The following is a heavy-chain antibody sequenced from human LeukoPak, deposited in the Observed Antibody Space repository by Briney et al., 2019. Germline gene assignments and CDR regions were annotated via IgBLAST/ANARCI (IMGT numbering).Heavy chain of an antibody. CDR2: ISGDGSSL. Sequence: GGSLRLSCAASGFTFRNYWMHWVRQAPGKGLVWVSHISGDGSSLSYADSVKGRFTISRDDAKNTLYLQLSNLRVEDTAVYYCARDKGYSQDYWGQGTLVTVSS. CDR1: GFTFRNYW. D-gene: IGHD5-18*01. V-gene: IGHV3-74*01. J-gene: IGHJ4*02. CDR3: ARDKGYSQDY.